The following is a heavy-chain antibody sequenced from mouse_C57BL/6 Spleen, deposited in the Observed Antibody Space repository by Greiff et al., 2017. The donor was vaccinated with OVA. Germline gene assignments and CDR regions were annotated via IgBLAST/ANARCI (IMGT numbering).Heavy chain of an antibody. CDR3: ARADIILRYFDV. CDR1: GYTFTSYW. CDR2: IDPSDSYT. Sequence: QVQLQQPGAELVKPGASVKLSCKASGYTFTSYWMQWVKQRPGQGLEWIGEIDPSDSYTNYNQKFKGKATLTVDTSSSTAYMQLSSLTSEDSAVHYCARADIILRYFDVWGTGTTATVSS. V-gene: IGHV1-50*01. D-gene: IGHD1-1*01. J-gene: IGHJ1*03.